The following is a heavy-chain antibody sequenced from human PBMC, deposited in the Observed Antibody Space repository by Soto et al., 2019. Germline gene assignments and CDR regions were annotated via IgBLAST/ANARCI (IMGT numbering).Heavy chain of an antibody. V-gene: IGHV4-34*01. Sequence: SETLSLTCAVYGGSFSGYYWSWIRQPPGKGLEWIGEINHSGSTNYNPSLKSRVTISVDTSKNQFSLKLSSVTAADTAVYYCAREQQLFDYYYYGMDVWCQGNTVT. D-gene: IGHD6-13*01. CDR3: AREQQLFDYYYYGMDV. CDR2: INHSGST. CDR1: GGSFSGYY. J-gene: IGHJ6*02.